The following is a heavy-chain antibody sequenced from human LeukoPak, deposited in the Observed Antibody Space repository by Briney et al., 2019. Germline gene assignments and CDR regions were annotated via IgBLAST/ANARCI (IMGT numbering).Heavy chain of an antibody. V-gene: IGHV4-34*01. Sequence: SETLSLTCAVYGGSFSDYNWTWICQPPGKGLEWLGEIGHNGSTNYNPSLKGRVTISVDASKSQFSLKLTSVTAADTALYYCSRPSGGNPFKRFDYWGQGILVTVSS. CDR2: IGHNGST. D-gene: IGHD4-23*01. CDR1: GGSFSDYN. CDR3: SRPSGGNPFKRFDY. J-gene: IGHJ4*02.